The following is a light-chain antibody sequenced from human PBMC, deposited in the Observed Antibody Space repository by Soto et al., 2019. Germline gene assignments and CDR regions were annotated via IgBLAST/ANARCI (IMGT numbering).Light chain of an antibody. V-gene: IGLV2-11*01. J-gene: IGLJ3*02. CDR1: SSDVGRYTY. CDR2: NVT. Sequence: QPVLTQPRSVSGSPGQSVTISCTGTSSDVGRYTYVSWYQQHPGKAPKLIIYNVTKRPSGVPDRLSGSKSGNTASLTISGLRAEDEADYYCCSYAGTYNFWVFGGGTKLTVL. CDR3: CSYAGTYNFWV.